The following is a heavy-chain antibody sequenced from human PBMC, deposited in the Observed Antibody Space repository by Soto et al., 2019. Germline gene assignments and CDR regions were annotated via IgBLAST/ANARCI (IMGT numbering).Heavy chain of an antibody. CDR1: GLIFSDYH. D-gene: IGHD2-2*01. J-gene: IGHJ6*02. CDR3: XXXXXXSGGSSGMDV. Sequence: EVQLVESGGGLVQPGGSLRLSCAASGLIFSDYHMDWVRQAPGKGLEWVGRIRRKANSYTTEYAAYVKGRFTISRDDSXXXXXXXXXXXXXXXXXXXXXXXXXXXSGGSSGMDVWGQGTTVTVSS. CDR2: IRRKANSYTT. V-gene: IGHV3-72*01.